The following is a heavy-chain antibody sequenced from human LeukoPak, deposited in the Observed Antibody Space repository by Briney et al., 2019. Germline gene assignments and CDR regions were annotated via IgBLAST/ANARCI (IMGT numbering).Heavy chain of an antibody. J-gene: IGHJ5*02. CDR2: ICAYNGNT. D-gene: IGHD1-7*01. CDR3: ASARGSYNWNYHWFDP. CDR1: GYTFTSYG. Sequence: GASVKVSCKASGYTFTSYGISWVRQAPGEGLEWIGWICAYNGNTNYAQKLQGRVTMTTDTSTSPAYMELRSLRSDDTAVYYCASARGSYNWNYHWFDPWGEGTLVTVSS. V-gene: IGHV1-18*01.